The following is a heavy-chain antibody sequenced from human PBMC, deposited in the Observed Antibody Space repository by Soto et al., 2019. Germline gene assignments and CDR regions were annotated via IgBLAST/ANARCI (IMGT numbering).Heavy chain of an antibody. J-gene: IGHJ4*02. Sequence: SETLSLTCAVFGGSISSGGYSWSWIRQPPGKGLEWIGYIYYSGSTNYNPSLKSRVTISVDTSKNQFSLKLSSVTAADSAVYYCEANKENFDYWGQGTLVTVSS. V-gene: IGHV4-61*08. CDR2: IYYSGST. CDR3: EANKENFDY. CDR1: GGSISSGGYS. D-gene: IGHD2-8*01.